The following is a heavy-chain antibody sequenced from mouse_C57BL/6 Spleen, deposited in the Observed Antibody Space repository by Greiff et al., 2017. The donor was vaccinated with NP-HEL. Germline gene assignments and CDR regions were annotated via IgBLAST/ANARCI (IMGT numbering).Heavy chain of an antibody. Sequence: QVQLKQSGPGLVAPSQSLSITCTVSGFSLTSYGVDWVRQSPGKGLEWLGVIWGVGSTNYNSALKSSLSLSKDNSKSQVFLKMNSLQTDDTAMYYCARLGREAYWGQGTLVTVSA. V-gene: IGHV2-6*01. CDR3: ARLGREAY. D-gene: IGHD4-1*01. J-gene: IGHJ3*01. CDR1: GFSLTSYG. CDR2: IWGVGST.